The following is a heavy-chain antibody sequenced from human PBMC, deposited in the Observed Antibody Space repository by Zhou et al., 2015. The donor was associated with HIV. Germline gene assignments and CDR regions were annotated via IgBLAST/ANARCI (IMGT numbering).Heavy chain of an antibody. J-gene: IGHJ6*03. CDR3: ARDSGCSSTSCYYYYYMDV. Sequence: QVQLVQSGAEVKKPGSSVKVSCKASGGTFSSYAISWVRQAPGQGLEWMGGIIPIFGTANYAQKFQGRVTITADESTSTAYMELSSLRSEDTAVYYCARDSGCSSTSCYYYYYMDVWGKGTTVTVSS. V-gene: IGHV1-69*01. D-gene: IGHD2-2*01. CDR1: GGTFSSYA. CDR2: IIPIFGTA.